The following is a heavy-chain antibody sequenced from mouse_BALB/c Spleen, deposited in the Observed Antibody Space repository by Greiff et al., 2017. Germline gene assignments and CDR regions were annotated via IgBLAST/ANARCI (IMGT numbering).Heavy chain of an antibody. CDR3: ARKGSSGYVAWFAY. CDR2: INPYNDGT. V-gene: IGHV1-14*01. D-gene: IGHD3-1*01. CDR1: GYTFTSYV. Sequence: VQLQQSGPELVKPGASVKMSCKASGYTFTSYVMHWVKQKPGQGLEWIGYINPYNDGTKYNEKFKGKATLTSDKSSSTAYMELSSLTSEDSAVYYCARKGSSGYVAWFAYWGQGTLVTVSA. J-gene: IGHJ3*01.